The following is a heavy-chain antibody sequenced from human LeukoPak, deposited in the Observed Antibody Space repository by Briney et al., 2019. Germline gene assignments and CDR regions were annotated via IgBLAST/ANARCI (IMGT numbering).Heavy chain of an antibody. Sequence: PSETLSLTCTVSGGSISSYYWSWIRQPPGKGLEWIGYIYYSGSTNYNPSLKSRVIISVDTSKNQFSLKLSSVTAADTAVYYCARVVDWFDPWGQGTLVTVSS. CDR1: GGSISSYY. CDR2: IYYSGST. V-gene: IGHV4-59*01. CDR3: ARVVDWFDP. J-gene: IGHJ5*02.